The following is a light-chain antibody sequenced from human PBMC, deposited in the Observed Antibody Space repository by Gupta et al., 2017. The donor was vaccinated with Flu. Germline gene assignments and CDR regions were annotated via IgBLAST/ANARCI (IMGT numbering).Light chain of an antibody. Sequence: GTLSLSPGERATLSCRASQSVSSNYLAWYQQKPGRAPRLLIYGASSRATGIPDRFSGSGSGTDFTLTISRLEPEDFAVYYCQQHGSSPFTFGPGTKVDIK. CDR1: QSVSSNY. CDR2: GAS. CDR3: QQHGSSPFT. V-gene: IGKV3-20*01. J-gene: IGKJ3*01.